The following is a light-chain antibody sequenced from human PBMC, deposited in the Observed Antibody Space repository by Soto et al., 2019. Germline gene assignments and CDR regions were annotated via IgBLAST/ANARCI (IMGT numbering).Light chain of an antibody. CDR1: QGIRID. Sequence: DIQMTQSPSSLSASVGDRVTITCRASQGIRIDLGWYQQKPGKAPKRLIYVASSLQSGVPSRFSGSGSGTEFTLTFSSPQLEDFGTYFFLQHNGYPHPFGRGTKVDI. J-gene: IGKJ3*01. CDR3: LQHNGYPHP. V-gene: IGKV1-17*01. CDR2: VAS.